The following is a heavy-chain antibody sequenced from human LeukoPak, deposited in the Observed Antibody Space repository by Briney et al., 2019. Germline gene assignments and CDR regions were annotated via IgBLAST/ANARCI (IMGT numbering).Heavy chain of an antibody. CDR1: GGSIRGYY. D-gene: IGHD1-14*01. V-gene: IGHV4-59*08. CDR2: IYSSGST. Sequence: SETLSLTCTVSGGSIRGYYWSCIRQPPGKGLEWIGYIYSSGSTNYNPSLKSRVTMSVDTSRNQFSLKLTSVTAADTAVYYCASLTSEGWYFDLWGRGTLVTVSS. CDR3: ASLTSEGWYFDL. J-gene: IGHJ2*01.